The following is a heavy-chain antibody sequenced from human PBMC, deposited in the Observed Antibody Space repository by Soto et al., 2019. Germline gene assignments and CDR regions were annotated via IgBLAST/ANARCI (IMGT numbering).Heavy chain of an antibody. J-gene: IGHJ5*02. D-gene: IGHD3-3*01. CDR2: IIPIFGTA. Sequence: SVKVSCKASGGTFSSYAISWVRQAPGQGLEWMGGIIPIFGTANYAQKFQGRVTITADESTSTAYMELSSLRSEDTAVYYCARLAFGVVKWFDPWGQGTLVTVSS. V-gene: IGHV1-69*13. CDR3: ARLAFGVVKWFDP. CDR1: GGTFSSYA.